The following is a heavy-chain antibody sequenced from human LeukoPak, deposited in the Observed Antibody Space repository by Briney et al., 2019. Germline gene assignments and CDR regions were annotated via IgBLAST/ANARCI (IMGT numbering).Heavy chain of an antibody. J-gene: IGHJ6*02. D-gene: IGHD5-18*01. CDR2: ISSSSSTI. CDR3: AREACRRCRDTPMVRLYGMDV. V-gene: IGHV3-48*01. CDR1: GFTFSSYS. Sequence: GGSLRLSCAASGFTFSSYSMNWVRQAPGKGLEWVSYISSSSSTIYYADSVKGRFTISRDNAKNSLYLQMNSLRAEDTAVYYCAREACRRCRDTPMVRLYGMDVWGQGTTVTVS.